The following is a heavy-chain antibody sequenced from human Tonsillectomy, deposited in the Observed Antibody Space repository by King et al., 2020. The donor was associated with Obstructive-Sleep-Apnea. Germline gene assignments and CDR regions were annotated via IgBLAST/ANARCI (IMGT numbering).Heavy chain of an antibody. CDR3: AGGTGYIIDC. V-gene: IGHV3-7*04. CDR2: IKQDGSDR. Sequence: VQLVESGGGLVQPGGCLRLSCATSVFTFSNYWMNCVRQAPGKGLEWGANIKQDGSDRHDVDSVKGRCTIPRANTKNSLYLRMNSLRAEDTAVYFCAGGTGYIIDCWGQGTLVTVSS. D-gene: IGHD3-9*01. CDR1: VFTFSNYW. J-gene: IGHJ4*02.